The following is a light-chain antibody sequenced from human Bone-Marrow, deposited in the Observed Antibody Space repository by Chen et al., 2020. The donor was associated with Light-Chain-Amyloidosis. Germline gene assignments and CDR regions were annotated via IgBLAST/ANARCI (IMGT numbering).Light chain of an antibody. CDR3: QSADSSGTYEVI. CDR1: DLPTKY. Sequence: SYELTQPPSVSVSPGQTARITCSGDDLPTKYAYWYQQKPGQAPVLVIHRDTERPSGISERFSGSISGTTATLTISEVQAEDEADYHCQSADSSGTYEVIFGGGTKLTVL. V-gene: IGLV3-25*03. CDR2: RDT. J-gene: IGLJ2*01.